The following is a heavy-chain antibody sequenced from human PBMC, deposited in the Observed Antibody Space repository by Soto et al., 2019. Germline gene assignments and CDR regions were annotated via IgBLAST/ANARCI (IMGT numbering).Heavy chain of an antibody. CDR3: ARSAKKTWLPDF. CDR2: INAGNGNT. J-gene: IGHJ3*01. D-gene: IGHD5-12*01. Sequence: ASVKVSCKASGFSFIDYSILWVRQAPGQSLEWLGWINAGNGNTKYSHKFQDRVTITSDTSATTTYMELRSLRSEDTAVFYCARSAKKTWLPDFWGRGTMVTVSS. V-gene: IGHV1-3*01. CDR1: GFSFIDYS.